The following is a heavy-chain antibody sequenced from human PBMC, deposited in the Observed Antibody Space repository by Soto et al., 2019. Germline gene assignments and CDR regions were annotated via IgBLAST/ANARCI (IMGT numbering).Heavy chain of an antibody. CDR2: INWNGGST. CDR3: ALRTGYSSGWYFDY. J-gene: IGHJ4*02. CDR1: GFTFDDYG. V-gene: IGHV3-20*04. Sequence: GGSLRLSCAASGFTFDDYGMSWVRQAPGKGLEWVSGINWNGGSTGYADSVKGRFTISRDNAKNSLYLQMNSLRAEDTALYYCALRTGYSSGWYFDYWGQGTLVTVSS. D-gene: IGHD6-19*01.